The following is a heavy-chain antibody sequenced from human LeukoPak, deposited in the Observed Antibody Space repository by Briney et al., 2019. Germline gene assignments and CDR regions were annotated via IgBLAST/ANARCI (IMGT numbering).Heavy chain of an antibody. V-gene: IGHV4-59*01. CDR3: ARWTVTGYYYYYFMDV. J-gene: IGHJ6*03. CDR2: IYYTGST. D-gene: IGHD6-19*01. Sequence: SETLSLTCNVSGVSIGSNLWSWIRQPPGKGLEWIGYIYYTGSTNYNPSLKSRVTISVDTSKNQFSLKLSSVTAADTAVYYCARWTVTGYYYYYFMDVWGKGTTVTVSS. CDR1: GVSIGSNL.